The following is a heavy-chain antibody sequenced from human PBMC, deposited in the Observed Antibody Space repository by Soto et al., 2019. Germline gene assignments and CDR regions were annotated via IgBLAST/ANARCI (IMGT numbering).Heavy chain of an antibody. CDR2: ISAGFGTT. CDR1: GGTFVTYA. CDR3: ATDCSGDSCYGAYGMDV. Sequence: SVNVSCKSSGGTFVTYAISWVGRAPAQSLEGMGQISAGFGTTHLAQMFQGRVTITADKFTTTSYMEMSSLRSDVTDVYYCATDCSGDSCYGAYGMDVWGQGDTVTVSS. D-gene: IGHD2-15*01. V-gene: IGHV1-69*06. J-gene: IGHJ6*02.